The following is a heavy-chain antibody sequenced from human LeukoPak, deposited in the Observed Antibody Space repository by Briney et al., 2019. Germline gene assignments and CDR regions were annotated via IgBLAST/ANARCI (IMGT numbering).Heavy chain of an antibody. CDR3: ARLWYNWKPGGDP. CDR1: GGSFSGYY. D-gene: IGHD1-20*01. V-gene: IGHV4-34*01. J-gene: IGHJ5*02. CDR2: INHSGST. Sequence: SETLSLTCAVYGGSFSGYYWSWIRQPPGKGLEWIGEINHSGSTNYNPSLKSRVTISVDTSKNQFSLKLSSGTAADTAVYYCARLWYNWKPGGDPWGQGTLVTVSS.